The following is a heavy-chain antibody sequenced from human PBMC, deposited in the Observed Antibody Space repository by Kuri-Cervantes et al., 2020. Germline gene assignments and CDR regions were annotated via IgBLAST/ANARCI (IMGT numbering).Heavy chain of an antibody. V-gene: IGHV2-26*01. J-gene: IGHJ4*02. CDR2: IFSNDEK. CDR1: GXSLSNARMG. CDR3: ARTHYDSGGXLGRYFDY. D-gene: IGHD3-10*01. Sequence: SGPTLVKPTETLTLXCTVSGXSLSNARMGVSWIRQPPGKAPEWLAHIFSNDEKSYSTSLKSRLTISKDTSKNQVVLKVTNMDPVDTATYYCARTHYDSGGXLGRYFDYWGQGTLVTVSS.